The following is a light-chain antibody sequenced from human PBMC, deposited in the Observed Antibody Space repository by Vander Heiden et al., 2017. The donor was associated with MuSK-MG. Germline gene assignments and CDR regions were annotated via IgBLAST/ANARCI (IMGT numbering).Light chain of an antibody. CDR3: QQYGRSPWT. CDR1: QSVSSNY. J-gene: IGKJ1*01. Sequence: NVLTQSPGTLSLSPGERATLSCWASQSVSSNYLAWYQQKPGQAPRLLIFGASSRATGIPDRFRGSGSGRDFTLTINRLEPEDFAVYYCQQYGRSPWTFGQGTKVEIK. CDR2: GAS. V-gene: IGKV3-20*01.